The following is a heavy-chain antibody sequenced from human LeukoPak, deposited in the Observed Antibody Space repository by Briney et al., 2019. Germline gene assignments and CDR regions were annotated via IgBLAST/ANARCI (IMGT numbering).Heavy chain of an antibody. CDR2: ISYDGSNK. J-gene: IGHJ4*02. CDR1: GFTFSSYA. D-gene: IGHD1-7*01. Sequence: GGSLRLSCAASGFTFSSYAMHWVRQAPGKGLEWVAVISYDGSNKYYADSVKGRFTISRDNSKNTLNLQMNSLRAEDTAVYYCASTGTTGEDYFDYWGQGTLVTVSS. V-gene: IGHV3-30-3*01. CDR3: ASTGTTGEDYFDY.